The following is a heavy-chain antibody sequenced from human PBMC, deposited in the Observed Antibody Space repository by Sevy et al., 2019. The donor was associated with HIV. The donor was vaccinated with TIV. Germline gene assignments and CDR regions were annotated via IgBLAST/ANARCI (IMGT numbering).Heavy chain of an antibody. CDR3: ARTTVTTLSSARNNRFDP. CDR2: IYYTGTT. D-gene: IGHD4-4*01. CDR1: GDSIINGDYY. Sequence: SETLSLTCTVSGDSIINGDYYWSWIRQHPGKGLEWIGKIYYTGTTYYNPSLKSRLRISVERSENTLSLSLRSVTAADTAVYYCARTTVTTLSSARNNRFDPWGQGTLVTVSS. J-gene: IGHJ5*02. V-gene: IGHV4-31*03.